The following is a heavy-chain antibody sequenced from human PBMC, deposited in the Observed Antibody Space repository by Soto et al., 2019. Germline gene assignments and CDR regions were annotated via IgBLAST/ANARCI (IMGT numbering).Heavy chain of an antibody. CDR2: IKSKTDGGTT. D-gene: IGHD4-17*01. CDR3: ARIDLGDYSDGY. J-gene: IGHJ4*02. V-gene: IGHV3-15*07. CDR1: GFTFSNAW. Sequence: GGSLRLSCAASGFTFSNAWMNWVRQASGKGLEWVGRIKSKTDGGTTDYAAPVKSRLTISKDTSKSQVVLTMTNMDPVDTATYYCARIDLGDYSDGYWGQGTLVTVSS.